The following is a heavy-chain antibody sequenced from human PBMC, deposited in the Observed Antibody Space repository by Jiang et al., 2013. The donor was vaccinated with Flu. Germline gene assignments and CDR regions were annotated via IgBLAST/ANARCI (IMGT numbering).Heavy chain of an antibody. V-gene: IGHV6-1*01. CDR1: GDSLFTTSVA. CDR2: TYYRSKWSY. J-gene: IGHJ4*02. CDR3: TRGKYAAFDY. Sequence: AVSGDSLFTTSVAWNWIRQSPSRGLEWLGRTYYRSKWSYDYAVSFKSRITVTPDTSRNEFSLQLNSMTPEDMAVYYCTRGKYAAFDYWGPGNPGHRLL.